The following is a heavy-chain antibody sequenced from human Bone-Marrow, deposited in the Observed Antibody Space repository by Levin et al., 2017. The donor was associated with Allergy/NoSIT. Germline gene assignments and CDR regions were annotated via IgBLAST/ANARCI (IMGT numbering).Heavy chain of an antibody. CDR1: GFSFSSYA. CDR3: AKAHSVVLPAAIRSFDY. D-gene: IGHD2-2*01. V-gene: IGHV3-23*01. CDR2: ISGGGGST. J-gene: IGHJ4*02. Sequence: SCAASGFSFSSYAMSWVRQAPGKGLEWVSAISGGGGSTYYADAVKGRFTISRDNSKNTLYLQMNSLRVEDTALYYCAKAHSVVLPAAIRSFDYWGQGTLVTGSS.